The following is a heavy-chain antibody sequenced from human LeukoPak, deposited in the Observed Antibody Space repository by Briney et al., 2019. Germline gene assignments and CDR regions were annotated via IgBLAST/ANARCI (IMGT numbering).Heavy chain of an antibody. J-gene: IGHJ4*02. D-gene: IGHD5-24*01. CDR3: ARDLGEMATPYYFDY. CDR2: ISSSSSYI. V-gene: IGHV3-21*01. Sequence: GGSLRLSCAASGFTFSTYSMNWVRQAPGKGLEWVSSISSSSSYIFYADSVKGRFTISRDNAKNSLYLQMNSLRAEDTAVYYCARDLGEMATPYYFDYWGQGILVTVSS. CDR1: GFTFSTYS.